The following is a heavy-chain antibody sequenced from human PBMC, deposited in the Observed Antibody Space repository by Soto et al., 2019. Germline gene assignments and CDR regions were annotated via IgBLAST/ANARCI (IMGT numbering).Heavy chain of an antibody. V-gene: IGHV1-69*13. CDR2: IIPIFGTA. J-gene: IGHJ4*02. D-gene: IGHD6-13*01. CDR1: GGTFSSYA. CDR3: ASALAAAGIRHLDY. Sequence: SVKVSCKASGGTFSSYAISWVRQAPGQGLEWMVGIIPIFGTANYAQKFQSRVTITADESTSTAYMELSSLRSEDTAVYYCASALAAAGIRHLDYRGKGTLGTVSS.